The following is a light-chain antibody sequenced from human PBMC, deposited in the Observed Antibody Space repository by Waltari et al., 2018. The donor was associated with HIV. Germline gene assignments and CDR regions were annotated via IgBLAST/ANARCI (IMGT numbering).Light chain of an antibody. CDR1: NIGSKS. V-gene: IGLV3-21*04. CDR3: QVWDSGIVV. J-gene: IGLJ2*01. CDR2: DDS. Sequence: SYVLTQPPSVSMAPGKTARITCGGYNIGSKSVHWYPQKPGQAPVLVIYDDSDRPSVIPERFSGSNSGNTATLTISRVEAGDEADYYCQVWDSGIVVFGGGTKVTVL.